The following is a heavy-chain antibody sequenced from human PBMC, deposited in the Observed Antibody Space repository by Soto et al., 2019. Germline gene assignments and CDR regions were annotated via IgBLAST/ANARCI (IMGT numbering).Heavy chain of an antibody. CDR1: GHTFTSYD. J-gene: IGHJ6*02. V-gene: IGHV1-8*01. D-gene: IGHD1-20*01. Sequence: GASVKVSCKASGHTFTSYDINWVRQATGQGLEWMGWMNPNSGNTGYAQRFQGRVTMTRNTSISTAYMELSSLRSEDTAVYYCARDGSITGTEGMDVWGQGTTVTVSS. CDR3: ARDGSITGTEGMDV. CDR2: MNPNSGNT.